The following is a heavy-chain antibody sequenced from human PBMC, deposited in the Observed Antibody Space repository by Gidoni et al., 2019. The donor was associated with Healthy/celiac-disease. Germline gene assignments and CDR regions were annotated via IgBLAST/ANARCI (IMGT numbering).Heavy chain of an antibody. V-gene: IGHV3-11*01. D-gene: IGHD6-6*01. CDR1: GFTFSDYY. J-gene: IGHJ4*02. CDR3: ARDSGYSSSLDY. CDR2: ISTSGSTI. Sequence: QVQLVESGGGLVKPGGSLRLSCAASGFTFSDYYMSWVRQAPGKGLEWISYISTSGSTIYYADSVKGRFTISRDNAKNSLSLQMNSLRAEDTAVYYCARDSGYSSSLDYWGQGTLVTVSS.